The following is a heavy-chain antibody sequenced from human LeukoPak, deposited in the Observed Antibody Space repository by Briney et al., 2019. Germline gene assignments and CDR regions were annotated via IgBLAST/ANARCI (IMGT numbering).Heavy chain of an antibody. V-gene: IGHV3-33*01. J-gene: IGHJ4*02. D-gene: IGHD3-22*01. Sequence: GGSLRLSCAASGFTFSSYGMHWVRQAPGKGLEWVALIWYDGSNKYYADSVKGRFTISRDNSKSTLYLQMNSLRAEDTAVYYCARELGSSGYYPFDYWGQGTLVTVSS. CDR1: GFTFSSYG. CDR3: ARELGSSGYYPFDY. CDR2: IWYDGSNK.